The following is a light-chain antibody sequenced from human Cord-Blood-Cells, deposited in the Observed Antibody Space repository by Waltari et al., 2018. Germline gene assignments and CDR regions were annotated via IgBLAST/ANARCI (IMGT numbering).Light chain of an antibody. Sequence: EIVMTQSPATLSVYPGERATLSGRASQSVSSNLAWYQQKPGQAPRLLIYGASTRATGIPARFSGSGSGTEFTLTISSLQSEDFAVYYCQQYNNWPPYTFGQGTKLEI. CDR1: QSVSSN. V-gene: IGKV3-15*01. J-gene: IGKJ2*01. CDR2: GAS. CDR3: QQYNNWPPYT.